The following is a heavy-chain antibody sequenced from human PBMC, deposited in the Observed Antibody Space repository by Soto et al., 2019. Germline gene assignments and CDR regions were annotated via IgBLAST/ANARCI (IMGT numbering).Heavy chain of an antibody. CDR1: GFTFSSYA. D-gene: IGHD1-26*01. V-gene: IGHV3-23*01. CDR2: ISGSGGST. CDR3: AKTLGHAGVGAIFDY. J-gene: IGHJ4*02. Sequence: GGSLRLSCAASGFTFSSYAMSWVRQAPGKGLEWVSAISGSGGSTYYADSVKGRFTISRDNSKNTLYLQMNSLRAEDTAVYYCAKTLGHAGVGAIFDYWGQGTLVTVSS.